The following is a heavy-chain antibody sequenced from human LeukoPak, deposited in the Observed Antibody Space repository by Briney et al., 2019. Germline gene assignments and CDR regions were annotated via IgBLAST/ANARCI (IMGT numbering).Heavy chain of an antibody. Sequence: GGSLRLSCAASGFTFSDYWMNWVRQAPGKGLEWVAIIKKDGSEKLYVDSVKGRFTISRDNAKSSLYLQINSLRAEDTAMYYCVAGAGWQPDYGGQGTPVTVSS. CDR3: VAGAGWQPDY. CDR2: IKKDGSEK. J-gene: IGHJ4*02. V-gene: IGHV3-7*03. CDR1: GFTFSDYW. D-gene: IGHD6-19*01.